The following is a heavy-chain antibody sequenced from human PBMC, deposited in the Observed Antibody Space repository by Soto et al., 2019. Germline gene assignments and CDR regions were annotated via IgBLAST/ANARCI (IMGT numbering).Heavy chain of an antibody. V-gene: IGHV1-18*01. D-gene: IGHD3-22*01. CDR1: GYIFVNYG. J-gene: IGHJ4*02. CDR3: ARDLDRIYDSSAAY. CDR2: ISTYNGDT. Sequence: QVQLVQSGAEVKKPGASVKVSCQASGYIFVNYGISWVRQAPGHGLEWMGWISTYNGDTKYAQKIQGRVTMTADTSTRTAYMELRSLTSHDTAVYYCARDLDRIYDSSAAYCGQGTLVTVSS.